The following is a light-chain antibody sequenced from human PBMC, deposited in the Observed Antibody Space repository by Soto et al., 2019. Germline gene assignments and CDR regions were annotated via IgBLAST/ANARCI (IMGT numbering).Light chain of an antibody. J-gene: IGLJ2*01. CDR1: RSNIGANYD. CDR3: QSYDSILSAWV. Sequence: QSVLTQPPSVSGAPGQRVTISCTGSRSNIGANYDVHWYRQLPGTAPKLLIYANNNRPSGVPDRFSGSKSGTSVSLAITGLQAEDEADYYCQSYDSILSAWVFGGGTKLTVL. CDR2: ANN. V-gene: IGLV1-40*01.